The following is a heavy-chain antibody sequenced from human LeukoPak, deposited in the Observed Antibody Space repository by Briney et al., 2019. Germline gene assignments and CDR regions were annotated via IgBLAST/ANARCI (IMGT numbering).Heavy chain of an antibody. CDR2: ISSSSSYI. J-gene: IGHJ4*02. D-gene: IGHD6-19*01. Sequence: GGSLRLSCAASGFTFSSYSMNWVRQAPGKGLEWVSSISSSSSYIYYADSVKGRFTISRDNAKNSLYLQMNSLRAEDTAVYYCARDPEGSLAVAGDDYWGQGTLVTVSS. V-gene: IGHV3-21*01. CDR1: GFTFSSYS. CDR3: ARDPEGSLAVAGDDY.